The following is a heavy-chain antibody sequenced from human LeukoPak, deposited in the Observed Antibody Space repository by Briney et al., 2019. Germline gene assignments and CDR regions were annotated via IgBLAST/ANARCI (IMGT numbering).Heavy chain of an antibody. J-gene: IGHJ5*02. CDR1: GYIFSSYG. V-gene: IGHV1-18*01. CDR3: ARAILSRWSLSQWFDP. CDR2: ISAYNGHT. Sequence: ASVKVSCKASGYIFSSYGITWVRQAPGHGLEWMGWISAYNGHTNFVQKFQGRVTMTTDTSTSTAYMELRSLRADDTAVYYCARAILSRWSLSQWFDPWGQGTLVTVSS. D-gene: IGHD2-8*01.